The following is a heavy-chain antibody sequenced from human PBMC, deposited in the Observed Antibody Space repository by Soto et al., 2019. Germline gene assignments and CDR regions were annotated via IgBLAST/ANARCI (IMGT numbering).Heavy chain of an antibody. D-gene: IGHD3-10*01. V-gene: IGHV4-59*12. Sequence: NPSETLSLTCTVSGGSISSYYWSWIRQPPGKGLEWIGYIYYSGSTNYNPSLKSRVTISVDTSKNQFSLKLSSVTAADTAVYYCARGRRSGSYYNALFAFDIWGQGTMVTVSS. CDR2: IYYSGST. J-gene: IGHJ3*02. CDR1: GGSISSYY. CDR3: ARGRRSGSYYNALFAFDI.